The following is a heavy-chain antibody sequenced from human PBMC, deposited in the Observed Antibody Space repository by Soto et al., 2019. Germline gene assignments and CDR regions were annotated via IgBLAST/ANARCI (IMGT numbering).Heavy chain of an antibody. CDR2: IWHDGSKT. D-gene: IGHD5-18*01. CDR1: GFSFSSYA. CDR3: ARDVETTKANYYYYGMDV. V-gene: IGHV3-33*01. Sequence: QEQLVESGGGVVQPGRSLRLSCAASGFSFSSYAMHWVRQAPGKGLEWVALIWHDGSKTSYADSVKGRFTISRDNSKNTHYLQMNNLRAEDTAVYYCARDVETTKANYYYYGMDVWGRGTPVTVSS. J-gene: IGHJ6*02.